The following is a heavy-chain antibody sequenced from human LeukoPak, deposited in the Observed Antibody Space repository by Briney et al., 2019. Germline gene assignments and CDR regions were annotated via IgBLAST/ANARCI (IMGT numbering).Heavy chain of an antibody. CDR2: FSGSGGST. J-gene: IGHJ4*02. CDR1: GFTFSSYA. CDR3: ARVHGAYPFDY. V-gene: IGHV3-23*01. Sequence: GGSLRLSCAASGFTFSSYAMSWVRQAPGKGLECISGFSGSGGSTYYADSVKGRFTISRDNAKNSLYLQMNSLRAEDTAVYYCARVHGAYPFDYWGQGTLVTVSS. D-gene: IGHD4/OR15-4a*01.